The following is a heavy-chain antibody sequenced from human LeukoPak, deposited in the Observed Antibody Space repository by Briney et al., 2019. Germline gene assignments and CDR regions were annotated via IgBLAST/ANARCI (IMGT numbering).Heavy chain of an antibody. V-gene: IGHV4-4*07. Sequence: SETLSLTFTVSGGSISSYYWSWIRQPAGKGLEWIGRIYTSGSTNYNPSLKSRVTMSVDTSKNQFSLKLSSVTAADTAVYYCAADAVAGIRVDYWGQGTLVTVSS. J-gene: IGHJ4*02. CDR3: AADAVAGIRVDY. D-gene: IGHD6-19*01. CDR1: GGSISSYY. CDR2: IYTSGST.